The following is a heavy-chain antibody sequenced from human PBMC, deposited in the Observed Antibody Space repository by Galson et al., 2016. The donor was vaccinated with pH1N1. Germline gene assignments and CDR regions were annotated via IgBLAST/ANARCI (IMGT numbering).Heavy chain of an antibody. J-gene: IGHJ4*02. D-gene: IGHD5-18*01. CDR1: GYSFTRYW. Sequence: QSGAEVKKPGESLKISCKGSGYSFTRYWIGRVRQMPGKGLEWMGIIFPGDSDTRYSPSFPGQVTTSADRSISTAYLQWSSLKASDTAMYYCARHSGDGYRYGSERYFDYWGQGTLVTVSS. CDR3: ARHSGDGYRYGSERYFDY. CDR2: IFPGDSDT. V-gene: IGHV5-51*01.